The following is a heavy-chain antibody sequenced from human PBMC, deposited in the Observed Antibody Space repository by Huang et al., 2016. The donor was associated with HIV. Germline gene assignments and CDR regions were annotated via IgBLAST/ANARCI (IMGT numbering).Heavy chain of an antibody. V-gene: IGHV4-39*01. CDR1: GDFISSTNYY. J-gene: IGHJ4*02. CDR3: ASQHIGAAATWF. Sequence: QLQLQESGPGQVKPSETLSLTCTVSGDFISSTNYYWGWIRQSPGKGLEWVGSAYHSGSTTYNPSLKSRVTLSVDTSRNQFSLRLNSVTAADTAVYYCASQHIGAAATWFWGRGTQVAVSS. CDR2: AYHSGST. D-gene: IGHD6-13*01.